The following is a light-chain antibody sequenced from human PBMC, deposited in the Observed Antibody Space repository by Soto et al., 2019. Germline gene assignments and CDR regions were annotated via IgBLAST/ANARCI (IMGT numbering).Light chain of an antibody. Sequence: QSALTQPRSVSGSPGQSVTISCTVTTSDVGGYNYVSWYQQHPGKVPKLMIYDVTKRPSGVPDRFSGSKSGNTASLTTSGLRPDDEADYYCCSYAGSYTFYVFGTGTKVTLL. CDR1: TSDVGGYNY. V-gene: IGLV2-11*01. CDR2: DVT. J-gene: IGLJ1*01. CDR3: CSYAGSYTFYV.